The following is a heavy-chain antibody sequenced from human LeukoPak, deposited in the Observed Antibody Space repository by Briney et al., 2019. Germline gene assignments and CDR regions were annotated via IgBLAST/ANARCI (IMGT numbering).Heavy chain of an antibody. V-gene: IGHV5-51*01. J-gene: IGHJ6*02. Sequence: GESLKISCKGSGYSFTSHWIGWVRQMPGKGLEWVGIIYPGDSDTRYSPSFQGQVTISADKSISTAYLQWSSLKASDTALYYCARHGDCSSTSCYDDYYGMDVWGQGTTVTVSS. CDR2: IYPGDSDT. CDR3: ARHGDCSSTSCYDDYYGMDV. CDR1: GYSFTSHW. D-gene: IGHD2-2*01.